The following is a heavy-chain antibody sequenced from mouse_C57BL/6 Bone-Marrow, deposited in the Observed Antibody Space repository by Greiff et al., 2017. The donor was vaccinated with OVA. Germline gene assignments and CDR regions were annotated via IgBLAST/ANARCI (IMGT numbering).Heavy chain of an antibody. CDR1: GYTFTSYW. Sequence: QVQLQQPGAELVMPGASVKLSCKASGYTFTSYWMHWVKQRPGQGLEWIGEIDPSDSYTNYNQKFKGKSTLTVDKSSSTAYMQLSSLTSEDSAVYYCARRSLITTVVEEAMDYWGQGTSVTVSS. CDR3: ARRSLITTVVEEAMDY. D-gene: IGHD1-1*01. V-gene: IGHV1-69*01. CDR2: IDPSDSYT. J-gene: IGHJ4*01.